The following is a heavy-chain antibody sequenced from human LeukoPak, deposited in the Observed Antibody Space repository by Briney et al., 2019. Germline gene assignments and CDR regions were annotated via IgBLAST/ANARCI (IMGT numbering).Heavy chain of an antibody. D-gene: IGHD2-8*01. CDR3: AREDIVLMVYSTGFDY. V-gene: IGHV1-2*02. J-gene: IGHJ4*02. Sequence: ASVKVSCKVSGYTLTELSMHWVRQAPGQGLEWMGWINPNSGGTNYAQKFQGRVTMTRDTSISTAYMELSRLRSDDTAVYYCAREDIVLMVYSTGFDYWGQGTLVTVSS. CDR1: GYTLTELS. CDR2: INPNSGGT.